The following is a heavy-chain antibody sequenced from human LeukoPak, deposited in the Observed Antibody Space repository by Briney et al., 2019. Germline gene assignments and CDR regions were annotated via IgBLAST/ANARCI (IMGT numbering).Heavy chain of an antibody. V-gene: IGHV3-23*01. Sequence: GGSVSLPWAASGFTFPIYAIGWVRQAPGGRRGWVSSFSGFGGNTYYADSVKGRFSISRDNSKNTLSLQMNSLRAEDTAIYYCAKEDLVVVAATGNGFDIWGQGTMVTVSS. CDR1: GFTFPIYA. CDR3: AKEDLVVVAATGNGFDI. CDR2: FSGFGGNT. J-gene: IGHJ3*02. D-gene: IGHD2-15*01.